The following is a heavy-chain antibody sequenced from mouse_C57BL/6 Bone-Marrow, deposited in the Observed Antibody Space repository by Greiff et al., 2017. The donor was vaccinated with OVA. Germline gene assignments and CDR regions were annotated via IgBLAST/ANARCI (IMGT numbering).Heavy chain of an antibody. D-gene: IGHD1-1*01. Sequence: VQLQESGPGLVQPSQSLSITCTVSGFSLTSYGVHWVRQSPGKGLEWLGVIWSGGSTDYNAAFISRLSISKDNSKSQVFFKMNSLQADDTAIYYCARNGDYYGSSPAWFAYWGQGTLVTVSA. CDR1: GFSLTSYG. CDR3: ARNGDYYGSSPAWFAY. V-gene: IGHV2-2*01. CDR2: IWSGGST. J-gene: IGHJ3*01.